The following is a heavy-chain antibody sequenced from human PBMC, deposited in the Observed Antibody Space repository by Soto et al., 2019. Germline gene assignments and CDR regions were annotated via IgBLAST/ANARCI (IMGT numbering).Heavy chain of an antibody. Sequence: EVQLVESGGGLVQPGGSLRPSFAASGFTVSSNYMSWVRQAPGKGLEWVSVIYSGGSAYYADSVKGRFTISRDNSKNTLYLQMNSLRAEDTAVYYCARHGYSYGGGYFDYWGQGTLVTVSS. J-gene: IGHJ4*02. D-gene: IGHD5-18*01. CDR1: GFTVSSNY. CDR2: IYSGGSA. CDR3: ARHGYSYGGGYFDY. V-gene: IGHV3-66*04.